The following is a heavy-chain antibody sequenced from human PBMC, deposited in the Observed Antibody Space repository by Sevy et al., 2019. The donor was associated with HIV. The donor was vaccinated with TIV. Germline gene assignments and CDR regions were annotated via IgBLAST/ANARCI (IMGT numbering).Heavy chain of an antibody. J-gene: IGHJ5*02. CDR3: SSIPDP. V-gene: IGHV3-15*01. D-gene: IGHD2-21*01. Sequence: GGSLRLSCAASGFTFSSYSMNWVRQAPGKGLEWVGRVKSKTDGGTTDYAEPVKGRFTISRDDSKNMVYLQMNSLKTDDTAVYYCSSIPDPWGQGTLVTVSS. CDR1: GFTFSSYS. CDR2: VKSKTDGGTT.